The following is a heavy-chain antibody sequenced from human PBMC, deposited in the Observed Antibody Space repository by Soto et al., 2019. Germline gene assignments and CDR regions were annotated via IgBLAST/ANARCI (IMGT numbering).Heavy chain of an antibody. D-gene: IGHD6-13*01. J-gene: IGHJ5*02. Sequence: ASVKVSCKASGYTFTSYGISWVRRAPGQGLEWMGWISAYNGNTNYAQKLQGRVTMTTDTSTSTAYMELRSLRSDDTAVYYCARDLSIAAAGDDNWFDPWGQGTLVTVSS. CDR2: ISAYNGNT. CDR3: ARDLSIAAAGDDNWFDP. CDR1: GYTFTSYG. V-gene: IGHV1-18*01.